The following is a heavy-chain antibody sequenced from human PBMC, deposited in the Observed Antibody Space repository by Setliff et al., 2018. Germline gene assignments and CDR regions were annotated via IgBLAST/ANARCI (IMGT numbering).Heavy chain of an antibody. Sequence: GGSLRLSCVVSGFSFSNYGMTWVRQAPGKGLEWISYISTSSGTSYYADSVKGRFTISRDNANQSLYLQMNSLRAEDTAVYYCARLALTGYDSSGYYYALEYYYYMDVWGKGTTVTVSS. J-gene: IGHJ6*03. CDR2: ISTSSGTS. CDR1: GFSFSNYG. D-gene: IGHD3-22*01. CDR3: ARLALTGYDSSGYYYALEYYYYMDV. V-gene: IGHV3-48*01.